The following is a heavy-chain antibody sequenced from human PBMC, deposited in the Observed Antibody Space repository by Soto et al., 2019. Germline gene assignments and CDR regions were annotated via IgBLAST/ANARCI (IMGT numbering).Heavy chain of an antibody. CDR3: ARDTSFYFDY. D-gene: IGHD2-2*01. V-gene: IGHV1-18*01. Sequence: SVEVSCQASNYRFLPYGITWVRQAPGQGLEWVGWITPYNGETNYGENFQGRVTMTADTSTSTAYMELRSLTTDDTAVYYCARDTSFYFDYWGQGNRVTVSS. CDR1: NYRFLPYG. CDR2: ITPYNGET. J-gene: IGHJ4*02.